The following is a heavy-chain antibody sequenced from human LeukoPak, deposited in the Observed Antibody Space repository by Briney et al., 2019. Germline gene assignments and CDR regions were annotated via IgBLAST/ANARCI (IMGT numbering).Heavy chain of an antibody. J-gene: IGHJ4*02. V-gene: IGHV1-18*01. D-gene: IGHD3-22*01. CDR2: ISAYNGNT. Sequence: ASVKVSCKASGYTFTSYGISWVRQAPGQGLEWMGWISAYNGNTNYAQKLQGRVTMTTDTSTSTAYMELRSLRSDDTAVYYCARVDGPAAASHDSSGYHYFDYWGQGTLVTVSS. CDR1: GYTFTSYG. CDR3: ARVDGPAAASHDSSGYHYFDY.